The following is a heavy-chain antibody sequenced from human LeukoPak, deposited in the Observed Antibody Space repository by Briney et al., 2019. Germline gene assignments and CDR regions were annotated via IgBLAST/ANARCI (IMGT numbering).Heavy chain of an antibody. D-gene: IGHD4-17*01. Sequence: ASVKVSCKASGYTFTGYYMHWVRQAPGQGLEWMGWINPNSGGTNYAQKFQGRVTMTRDTSISTAYMELSGLRSDDTAVYYCARVRDYGDYYYYYGMDVWGQGTTVTVSS. CDR1: GYTFTGYY. J-gene: IGHJ6*02. CDR2: INPNSGGT. V-gene: IGHV1-2*02. CDR3: ARVRDYGDYYYYYGMDV.